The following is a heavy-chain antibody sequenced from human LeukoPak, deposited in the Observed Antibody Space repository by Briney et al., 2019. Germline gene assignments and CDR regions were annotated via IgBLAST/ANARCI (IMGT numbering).Heavy chain of an antibody. CDR3: TRNRVGVLEWLSRWDAFDI. V-gene: IGHV5-51*01. D-gene: IGHD3-3*01. CDR2: SYPGEFDT. J-gene: IGHJ3*02. Sequence: GESLRISCKVSGYTFSTSWIGWVRRMPGKGLEWMGVSYPGEFDTAYSPSFEGQVPISVDRSITTAYFQWSSLNASDTAMYYCTRNRVGVLEWLSRWDAFDIWGQGTMVTVST. CDR1: GYTFSTSW.